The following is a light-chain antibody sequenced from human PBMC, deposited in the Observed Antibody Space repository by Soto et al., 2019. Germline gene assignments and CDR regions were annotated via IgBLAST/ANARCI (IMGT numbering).Light chain of an antibody. CDR1: QSIGTS. Sequence: DIQMTQSPSSLSASVGDRVTITCRASQSIGTSLNWYQQKPGKAPKLLIYGVFSLQSGVPSRFSGGGSGTDFTLTISSLQPEDFAVYYCQQRSSTAPTFGQGNKLEIK. V-gene: IGKV1-39*01. CDR2: GVF. J-gene: IGKJ2*01. CDR3: QQRSSTAPT.